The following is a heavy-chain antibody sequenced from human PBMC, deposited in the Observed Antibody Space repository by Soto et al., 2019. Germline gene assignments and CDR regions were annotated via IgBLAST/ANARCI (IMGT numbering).Heavy chain of an antibody. Sequence: QVQLVQSGAEVTKPGASVKISCKASGYTFTSYYMPWVRQAPGQGPEWMAIISPSDGGTSNAQKFQGRLTMTADTSTSTFYMKLSSLTSEDTAVYYCARGRLFSSSSRGLGYYGMAAWGHGTTVTVSS. D-gene: IGHD6-6*01. V-gene: IGHV1-46*01. J-gene: IGHJ6*02. CDR3: ARGRLFSSSSRGLGYYGMAA. CDR2: ISPSDGGT. CDR1: GYTFTSYY.